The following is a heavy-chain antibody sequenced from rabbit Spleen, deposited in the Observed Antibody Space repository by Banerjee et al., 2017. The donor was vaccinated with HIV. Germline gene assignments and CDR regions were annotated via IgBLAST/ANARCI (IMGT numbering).Heavy chain of an antibody. CDR2: IHGGSVNNI. Sequence: QSLEESGGDLVKPGASLTLTCTASGFSFSSSYYMCWVRQAPGKGLEWIACIHGGSVNNIYYASWAKGRFTFSKTSSTTVTLQMTSLTAADTATYFCARDLDGVIGFILWGPGTLVTVS. CDR1: GFSFSSSYY. D-gene: IGHD1-1*01. J-gene: IGHJ4*01. V-gene: IGHV1S40*01. CDR3: ARDLDGVIGFIL.